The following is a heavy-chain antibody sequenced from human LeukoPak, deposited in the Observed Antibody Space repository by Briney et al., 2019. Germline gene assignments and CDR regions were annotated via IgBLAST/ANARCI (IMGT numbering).Heavy chain of an antibody. Sequence: GGSLRLSCAASGFTFDDYAMHWVRHAPGKGLEWVSLISGDGGSTYYADSVKGRFTISRDNSKNSLYLQMNSLRTEDTALYYCAKDIRSKTKRFLEWLLFDYWGQGTLVTVSS. J-gene: IGHJ4*02. CDR3: AKDIRSKTKRFLEWLLFDY. CDR1: GFTFDDYA. CDR2: ISGDGGST. D-gene: IGHD3-3*01. V-gene: IGHV3-43*02.